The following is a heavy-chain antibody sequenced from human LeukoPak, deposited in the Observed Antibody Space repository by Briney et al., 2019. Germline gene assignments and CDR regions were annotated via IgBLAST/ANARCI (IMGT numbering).Heavy chain of an antibody. V-gene: IGHV4-59*01. J-gene: IGHJ5*02. Sequence: PSETLSLXCTVSGGSISSYYWSWIRQPPGKGLECIGYIYYSGSTNYNPSLKSRVTISVDTSKNQFSLKLSSVTAADTAVYYCARLGGVVGSGSSKWFDPWGQGTLVTVSS. CDR1: GGSISSYY. D-gene: IGHD3-10*01. CDR2: IYYSGST. CDR3: ARLGGVVGSGSSKWFDP.